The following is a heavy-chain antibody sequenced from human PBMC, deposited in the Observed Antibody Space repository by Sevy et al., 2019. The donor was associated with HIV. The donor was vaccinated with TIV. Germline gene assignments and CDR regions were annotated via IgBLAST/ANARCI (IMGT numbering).Heavy chain of an antibody. CDR1: GGSFSDYY. CDR2: IIHSGHT. D-gene: IGHD7-27*01. V-gene: IGHV4-34*01. CDR3: ARGVGLGMDRTIPFDY. Sequence: SETLSLTCAVYGGSFSDYYWSWIRQPPGKGLEWIGEIIHSGHTNYNPSLKSRVTISVDTSNNQFSLKLSSVTAADKAVYYCARGVGLGMDRTIPFDYWGQGTLVTVSS. J-gene: IGHJ4*02.